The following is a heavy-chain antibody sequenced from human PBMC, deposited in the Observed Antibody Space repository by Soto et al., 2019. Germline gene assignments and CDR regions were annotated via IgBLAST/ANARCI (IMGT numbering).Heavy chain of an antibody. D-gene: IGHD2-15*01. CDR3: ARGGDFYCSGGSCYSLFDP. Sequence: QVQLVQSGAEVKKPGASVKVSCKASGYTFTVYYMHWVRQAPGQGLEWMGWINPNSGGTKYAQKFKCWFTKTRATYISTAYMELSRLRSDETAVYYGARGGDFYCSGGSCYSLFDPWVQGNLVTVSS. J-gene: IGHJ5*02. CDR2: INPNSGGT. CDR1: GYTFTVYY. V-gene: IGHV1-2*04.